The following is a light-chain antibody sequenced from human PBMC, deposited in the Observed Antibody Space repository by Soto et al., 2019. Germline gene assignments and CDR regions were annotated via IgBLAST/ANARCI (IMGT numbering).Light chain of an antibody. CDR1: QVISSF. V-gene: IGKV1-39*01. CDR2: HTS. Sequence: DIQMTQSPSSLSASVGDRVTITCQASQVISSFLNWYHQRPGKAPKLLIYHTSTLQSGVPSRFSGSRSGTDFTLTISSLQPEDFATYYCQQSYSIPPTFGQGTKVEI. CDR3: QQSYSIPPT. J-gene: IGKJ2*01.